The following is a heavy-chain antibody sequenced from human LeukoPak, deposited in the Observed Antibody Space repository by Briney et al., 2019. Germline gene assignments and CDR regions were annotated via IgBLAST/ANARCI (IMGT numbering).Heavy chain of an antibody. V-gene: IGHV3-74*01. CDR1: GFIFSRYW. D-gene: IGHD3-10*01. CDR2: INGDGSTL. Sequence: GGSLRLSCAASGFIFSRYWMHWVRQAPGKGLVWVSRINGDGSTLSYADSVKGRFTISRDNAKNTLYLQMNSLRAEDTAVYYCAKTFGSGSYYRKPFDYWGQGTLVTVSS. J-gene: IGHJ4*02. CDR3: AKTFGSGSYYRKPFDY.